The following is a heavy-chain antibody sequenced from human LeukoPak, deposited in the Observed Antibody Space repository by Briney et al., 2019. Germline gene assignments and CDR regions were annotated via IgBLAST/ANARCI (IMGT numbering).Heavy chain of an antibody. V-gene: IGHV3-66*02. D-gene: IGHD3-9*01. Sequence: PGGSLRLSCAASGFTFSSYSMNWVRQAPGKGLEWVSLIYGDDRAFYADSVKGRFTTSRDKSKNTLFLQMSSLKPEDTAMYYCARDLAGFEEPRYYYYMDVWGKGTTVTVSS. CDR2: IYGDDRA. CDR3: ARDLAGFEEPRYYYYMDV. CDR1: GFTFSSYS. J-gene: IGHJ6*03.